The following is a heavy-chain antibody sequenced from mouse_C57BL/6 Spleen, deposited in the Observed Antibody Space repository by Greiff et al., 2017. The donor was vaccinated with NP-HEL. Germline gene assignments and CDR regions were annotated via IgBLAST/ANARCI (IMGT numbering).Heavy chain of an antibody. J-gene: IGHJ3*01. CDR2: INPSNGGT. CDR1: GYTFTSYW. Sequence: QVQLQQPGTELVKPGASVKLSCKASGYTFTSYWMHWVKQRPGQGLEWIGNINPSNGGTNYNEKFKSKATLTVDKSSSTAYMQLSSLTSEDSAVYYCAGEAYYYGSSYAWFAYWGQGTLVTVSA. CDR3: AGEAYYYGSSYAWFAY. D-gene: IGHD1-1*01. V-gene: IGHV1-53*01.